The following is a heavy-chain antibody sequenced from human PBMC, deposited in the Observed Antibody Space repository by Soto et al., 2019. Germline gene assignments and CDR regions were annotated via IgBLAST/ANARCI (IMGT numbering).Heavy chain of an antibody. V-gene: IGHV4-59*01. CDR2: IYYSGST. J-gene: IGHJ3*02. Sequence: QVQLQESGPGLVKPSETLSLTCTVSGGSISSYYWSWIRQHPGKGLEWIGYIYYSGSTNYNPSLKSGATISVDTSKNQCSLKLSSVAAANTAVYYCAREGYSSRWYAWWAFDNWGQGTMVSVSS. CDR1: GGSISSYY. CDR3: AREGYSSRWYAWWAFDN. D-gene: IGHD6-13*01.